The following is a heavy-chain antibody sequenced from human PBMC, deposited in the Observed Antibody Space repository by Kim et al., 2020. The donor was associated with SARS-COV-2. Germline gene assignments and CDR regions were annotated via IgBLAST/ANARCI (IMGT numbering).Heavy chain of an antibody. J-gene: IGHJ5*02. CDR2: IYYSGST. D-gene: IGHD3-10*01. Sequence: SETLSLTCTVSGGSISSGGYYWSWIRQHPGKGLEWIGYIYYSGSTYYNPSLKSRVTISIDTSKNQFSLKLSSVTAADTAVYYCARLRLWFGELLLPPSYNWFDPWGQGTLVTVSS. CDR3: ARLRLWFGELLLPPSYNWFDP. CDR1: GGSISSGGYY. V-gene: IGHV4-31*03.